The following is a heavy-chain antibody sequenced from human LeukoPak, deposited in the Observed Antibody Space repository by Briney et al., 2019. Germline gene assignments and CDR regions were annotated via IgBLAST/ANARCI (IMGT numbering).Heavy chain of an antibody. J-gene: IGHJ3*02. CDR2: IYYSGSA. CDR3: ASAIPKTAMIVVVITKIAAAEGAFDI. D-gene: IGHD3-22*01. V-gene: IGHV4-39*01. CDR1: GGSISSSSYY. Sequence: SETLSLTCTVSGGSISSSSYYWGWIRQPPGKGLEWIGSIYYSGSAYYNPPLKSRVTISVDTSKNQFSLKLSSVTAADTAVYYCASAIPKTAMIVVVITKIAAAEGAFDIWGQGTMVTVSS.